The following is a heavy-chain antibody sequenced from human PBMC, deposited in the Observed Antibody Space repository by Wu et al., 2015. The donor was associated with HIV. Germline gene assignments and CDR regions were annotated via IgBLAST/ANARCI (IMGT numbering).Heavy chain of an antibody. CDR3: AKANRIVISGIDYYHQYGMDV. D-gene: IGHD1-26*01. CDR1: GATFGTYG. J-gene: IGHJ6*02. V-gene: IGHV1-69*15. CDR2: ITPMFGKP. Sequence: QVQLVQSGAEVKKPGSSVKVSCKASGATFGTYGFNWVRQAPGGGLEWMGRITPMFGKPNYAQKFLGRVTITADGSTNTAYMELTSLRSGDTAVYYCAKANRIVISGIDYYHQYGMDVWGRRDHGHRLL.